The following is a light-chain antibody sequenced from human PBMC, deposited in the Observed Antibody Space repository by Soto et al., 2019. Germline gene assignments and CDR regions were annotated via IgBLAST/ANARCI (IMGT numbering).Light chain of an antibody. CDR2: DDS. Sequence: PRTLSPSPLSASEGDRVTMTGRASQSISSWLAWYQQKPGKAPKLLIYDDSSLESGVPSSFSGSASGTEFTLTINSQQPDEFATYLCQQYKPYRAFSQGTKVDIK. CDR1: QSISSW. CDR3: QQYKPYRA. J-gene: IGKJ1*01. V-gene: IGKV1-5*01.